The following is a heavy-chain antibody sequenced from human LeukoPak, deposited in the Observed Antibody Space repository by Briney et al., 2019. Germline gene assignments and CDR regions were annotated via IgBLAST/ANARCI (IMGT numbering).Heavy chain of an antibody. Sequence: SVKVSCKASGYTFTSYGISWVRQAPGQGLEWMGGIIPIFGTANYAQKFQGRVTITADESTSTAYMELSSLRSEDTAVYYCASPYGDYPPHRAYYYYYYGMDVWGQGTTVTVSS. D-gene: IGHD4-17*01. CDR2: IIPIFGTA. J-gene: IGHJ6*02. CDR1: GYTFTSYG. CDR3: ASPYGDYPPHRAYYYYYYGMDV. V-gene: IGHV1-69*13.